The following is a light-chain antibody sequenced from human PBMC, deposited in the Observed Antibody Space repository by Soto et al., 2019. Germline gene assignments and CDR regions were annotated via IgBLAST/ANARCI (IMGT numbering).Light chain of an antibody. CDR3: QQRYNWPLT. J-gene: IGKJ4*01. Sequence: EIVLTQSPATLSLSPGERATLSCRASQSVGSSLAWYQQKPGQAPWLLIYDASYRASGIPARFSGSGSVTDFTLTISSLEPEDFAVYYCQQRYNWPLTFGGGTKVEIK. CDR2: DAS. V-gene: IGKV3-11*01. CDR1: QSVGSS.